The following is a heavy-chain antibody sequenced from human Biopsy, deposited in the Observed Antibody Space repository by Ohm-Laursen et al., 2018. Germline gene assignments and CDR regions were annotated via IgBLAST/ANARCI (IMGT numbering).Heavy chain of an antibody. CDR3: ARGSNECGDLYFAH. J-gene: IGHJ4*02. D-gene: IGHD4-17*01. CDR1: GGSFTGYY. V-gene: IGHV4-59*13. Sequence: SETLSLTCTVSGGSFTGYYWTWIRQPPGKGLEWIGHISHTGYTSYNSSLKSRVTISLDTSRKHFSLRLTSLAATDTAVCYCARGSNECGDLYFAHWGQGTLVTVSS. CDR2: ISHTGYT.